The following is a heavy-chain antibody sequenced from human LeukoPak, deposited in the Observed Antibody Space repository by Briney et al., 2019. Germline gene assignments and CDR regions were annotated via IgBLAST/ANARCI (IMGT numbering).Heavy chain of an antibody. J-gene: IGHJ4*02. D-gene: IGHD6-19*01. CDR2: IYYSGST. CDR3: ARRRDSSGWYVVDY. Sequence: PSETLSLTCTVSGGSISSSSYYWGWIRQPPGKGLEWIGSIYYSGSTYYNPSLKSRVTISVDTSKNQFSLKLSSVTAADTAVYYCARRRDSSGWYVVDYWGQGTLVTVSS. CDR1: GGSISSSSYY. V-gene: IGHV4-39*01.